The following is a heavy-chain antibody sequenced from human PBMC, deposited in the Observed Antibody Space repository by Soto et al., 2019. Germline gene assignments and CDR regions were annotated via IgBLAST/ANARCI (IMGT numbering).Heavy chain of an antibody. D-gene: IGHD2-2*01. CDR3: ARSQGSSTSLEIYYYYYYGMDV. CDR2: IIPIPGTA. CDR1: GGTFGSYA. V-gene: IGHV1-69*01. Sequence: QVQLVQSGAEVKKPGSSVKVSCKASGGTFGSYAISWVRQAPGQGLEWMGGIIPIPGTANYAQKFQGRVTXXXXXXXXXXXXXXXXXXXXXXXXXYCARSQGSSTSLEIYYYYYYGMDVWGQGTTVTVSS. J-gene: IGHJ6*02.